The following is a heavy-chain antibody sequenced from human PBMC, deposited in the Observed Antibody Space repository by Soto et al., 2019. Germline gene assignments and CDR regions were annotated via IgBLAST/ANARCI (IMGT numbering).Heavy chain of an antibody. CDR1: GFTVSSNY. Sequence: GGSLKLSCPAYGFTVSSNYMSWIRQAPGRGLEWVSVIYSGGSTYYAHSVKGRFTISRDNSKNTLYLQMNSLRPEDTAVYYLATLIWPFYYFHYWGQGNLLTVSS. J-gene: IGHJ4*02. CDR3: ATLIWPFYYFHY. CDR2: IYSGGST. D-gene: IGHD2-8*01. V-gene: IGHV3-53*01.